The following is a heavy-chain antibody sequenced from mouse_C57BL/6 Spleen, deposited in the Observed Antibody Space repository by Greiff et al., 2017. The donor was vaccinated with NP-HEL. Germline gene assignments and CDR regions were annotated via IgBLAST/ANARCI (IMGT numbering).Heavy chain of an antibody. CDR2: IWSGGST. V-gene: IGHV2-2*01. CDR3: DSVDYYGSSPAWFAY. D-gene: IGHD1-1*01. J-gene: IGHJ3*01. Sequence: QVQLQQSGPGLVQPSQSLSITCTVSGFSLTSYGVHWVRQSPGKGLEWLGVIWSGGSTDYNAAFISRLSISNDNSKRQVFFKMNSLQADDTAIYYGDSVDYYGSSPAWFAYWGQGTLVTVSA. CDR1: GFSLTSYG.